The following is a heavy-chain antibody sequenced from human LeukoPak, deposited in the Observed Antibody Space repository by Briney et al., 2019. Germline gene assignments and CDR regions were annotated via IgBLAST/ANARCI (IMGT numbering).Heavy chain of an antibody. Sequence: SETLSLTCAVYGGSFSGYYWSWIRQPPGKGLEWIGEINHSGSTNHNPSLKSRVTISVDTSKNQLSLKLSSVTAADTAVYYCARGRPQWLVRLYYFDYWGQGTLVTVSS. J-gene: IGHJ4*02. D-gene: IGHD6-19*01. CDR3: ARGRPQWLVRLYYFDY. V-gene: IGHV4-34*01. CDR2: INHSGST. CDR1: GGSFSGYY.